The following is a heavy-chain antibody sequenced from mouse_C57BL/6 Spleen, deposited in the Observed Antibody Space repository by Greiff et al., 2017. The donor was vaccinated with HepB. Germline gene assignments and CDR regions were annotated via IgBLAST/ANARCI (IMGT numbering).Heavy chain of an antibody. D-gene: IGHD1-1*01. CDR3: ARRGDYYGSWYYFDD. V-gene: IGHV1-81*01. Sequence: VQLQQSGAELARPGASVKLSCKASGYTFTSYGISWVKQRTGQGLEWIGEIYPRSGNTYYNEKFKGKATLTADKSSSTAYMELRSLTSEDSAVYFCARRGDYYGSWYYFDDWGQGTTLTVSS. J-gene: IGHJ2*01. CDR2: IYPRSGNT. CDR1: GYTFTSYG.